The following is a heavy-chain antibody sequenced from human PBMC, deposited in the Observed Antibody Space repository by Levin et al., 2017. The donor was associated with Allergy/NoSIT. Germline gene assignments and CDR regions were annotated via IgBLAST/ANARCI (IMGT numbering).Heavy chain of an antibody. Sequence: PGGSLRLSCEASGFIFSDHYMDWVRQAPGKGLEWVGRIRNKANSYTTEYAASVKGRFTISSDDSENSLYLQMNSLKTEDTAVYYCARRIVTTGGSETFDIWGQGTMVTVFS. J-gene: IGHJ3*02. CDR1: GFIFSDHY. CDR3: ARRIVTTGGSETFDI. V-gene: IGHV3-72*01. D-gene: IGHD5-12*01. CDR2: IRNKANSYTT.